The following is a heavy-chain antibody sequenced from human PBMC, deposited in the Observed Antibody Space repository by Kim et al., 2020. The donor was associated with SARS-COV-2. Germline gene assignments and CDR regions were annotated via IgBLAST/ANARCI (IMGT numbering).Heavy chain of an antibody. CDR1: GFTFSSYS. V-gene: IGHV3-21*01. J-gene: IGHJ3*02. CDR2: ISSSSSYI. Sequence: GGSLRLSCAASGFTFSSYSMNWVRQAPGKGLEWVSSISSSSSYIYYADSVKGRFTISRDNAKNSLYLQMNSLRAEDTAVCYCARAHGGPSMIVAGGPGDAFDIWGQGTMVTVSS. D-gene: IGHD3-22*01. CDR3: ARAHGGPSMIVAGGPGDAFDI.